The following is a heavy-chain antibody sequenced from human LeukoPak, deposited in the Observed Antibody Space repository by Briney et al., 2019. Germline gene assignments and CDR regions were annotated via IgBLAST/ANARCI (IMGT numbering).Heavy chain of an antibody. J-gene: IGHJ3*02. V-gene: IGHV4-34*01. D-gene: IGHD3-10*01. CDR1: GGSFSGYY. CDR2: INHSGST. Sequence: SETLSLTCAVYGGSFSGYYWSWIRQPPGKGLEWIGEINHSGSTNYNPSLKSRVTISVDKSKKQFSLKLSSVTAADTAVYYCARDGVGAGSDGVAFDIWGQGTKVTVSS. CDR3: ARDGVGAGSDGVAFDI.